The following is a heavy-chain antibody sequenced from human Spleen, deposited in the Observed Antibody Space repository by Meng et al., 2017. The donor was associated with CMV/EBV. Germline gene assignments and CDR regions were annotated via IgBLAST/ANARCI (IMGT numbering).Heavy chain of an antibody. CDR2: IYPADSDT. J-gene: IGHJ4*02. CDR3: ARLPTIVEYVTSSYQGY. V-gene: IGHV5-51*01. CDR1: GYSFTDYW. D-gene: IGHD6-6*01. Sequence: GFLRPSCKASGYSFTDYWIGWVRQMPGKGLELMGVIYPADSDTTYSPSFQGQVTISAVKSISTAYLQWSSLKASDTAMYYCARLPTIVEYVTSSYQGYWGQGTLVTVSS.